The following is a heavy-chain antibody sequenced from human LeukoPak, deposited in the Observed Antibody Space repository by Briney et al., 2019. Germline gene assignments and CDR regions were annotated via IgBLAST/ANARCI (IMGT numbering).Heavy chain of an antibody. Sequence: PGGSLRLSCAASGFTFSNYAMHWVRQAPGKGLEWVAFMSYDGADKYFADSVKGRFTISRDNSKNTLYLQMNSLRSEDTAVYYCAKMYSKNYITYFYALDVWGQGTTVTVSS. CDR2: MSYDGADK. D-gene: IGHD1-26*01. CDR1: GFTFSNYA. J-gene: IGHJ6*02. CDR3: AKMYSKNYITYFYALDV. V-gene: IGHV3-30*18.